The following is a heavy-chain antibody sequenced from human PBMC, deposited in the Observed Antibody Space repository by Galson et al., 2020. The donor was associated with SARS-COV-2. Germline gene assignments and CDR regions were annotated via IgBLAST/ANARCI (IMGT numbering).Heavy chain of an antibody. Sequence: SLKISCAASGFTFDDYAMHWVRQAPGKGLEWVSGIGWNSGNMGYADSVKGRFTVSRDNAKNSLYLEMNSLRPEDTAFYYCAKDSNSVNGDNDVFDYWGQGTLVTVSS. CDR1: GFTFDDYA. D-gene: IGHD4-17*01. CDR2: IGWNSGNM. CDR3: AKDSNSVNGDNDVFDY. V-gene: IGHV3-9*01. J-gene: IGHJ4*02.